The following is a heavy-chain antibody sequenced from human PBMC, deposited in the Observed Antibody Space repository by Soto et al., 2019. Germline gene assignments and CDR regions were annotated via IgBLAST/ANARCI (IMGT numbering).Heavy chain of an antibody. Sequence: GGSLRLSCAASGFTFSNYAMNWVRQAPGKGLEWVSTISVSGNSAYYADSVKGRFTISRDNSKNTLYLQLNSLRAEDTAIYYCAKGALSTTSPYDFDYWGQGTPVTVSS. CDR3: AKGALSTTSPYDFDY. D-gene: IGHD1-26*01. J-gene: IGHJ4*02. CDR2: ISVSGNSA. V-gene: IGHV3-23*01. CDR1: GFTFSNYA.